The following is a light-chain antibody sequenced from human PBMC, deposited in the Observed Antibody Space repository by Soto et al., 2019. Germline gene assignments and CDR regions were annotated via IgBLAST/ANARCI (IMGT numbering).Light chain of an antibody. Sequence: QSVLTQPPSASGTPGQRVTISCSGSSSNIGSNYVYWYQQFPGKAPKFLIHRNDQRPSGVPDRFSGSKSGTSASLAISGLRSEDEADYYCAAWDDSLRGVMFGGGTKLTVL. CDR3: AAWDDSLRGVM. J-gene: IGLJ3*02. CDR2: RND. V-gene: IGLV1-47*01. CDR1: SSNIGSNY.